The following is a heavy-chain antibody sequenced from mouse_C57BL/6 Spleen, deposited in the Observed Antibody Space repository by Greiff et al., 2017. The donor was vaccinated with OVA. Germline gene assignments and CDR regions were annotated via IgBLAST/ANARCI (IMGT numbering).Heavy chain of an antibody. D-gene: IGHD1-1*01. CDR1: GYTFTSYW. Sequence: QVQLQQPGAELVKPGASVKLSCKASGYTFTSYWMHWVKQRPGQGLEWIGMIHPNSGSTNYNEKFKSKATLTVDKSSSTAYMQLSSLTSEDSAVYYCAREGDYYGSSFYAMDYWGQGTSVTVSS. CDR2: IHPNSGST. CDR3: AREGDYYGSSFYAMDY. V-gene: IGHV1-64*01. J-gene: IGHJ4*01.